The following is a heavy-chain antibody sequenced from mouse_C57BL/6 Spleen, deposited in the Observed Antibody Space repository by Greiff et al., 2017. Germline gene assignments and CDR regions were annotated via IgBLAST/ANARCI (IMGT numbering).Heavy chain of an antibody. V-gene: IGHV6-6*01. CDR1: GFTFSDAW. CDR3: TRRVYYGSSWFAY. CDR2: IRNKANNHAT. J-gene: IGHJ3*01. Sequence: EVKLVESGGGLVQPGGSMKLSCAASGFTFSDAWMDWVRQSPEKGLEWVAEIRNKANNHATYYAESVKGRFTISRDDSKSSVYLQMNSLRAEDTGIYYCTRRVYYGSSWFAYWGQGTLVTVSA. D-gene: IGHD1-1*01.